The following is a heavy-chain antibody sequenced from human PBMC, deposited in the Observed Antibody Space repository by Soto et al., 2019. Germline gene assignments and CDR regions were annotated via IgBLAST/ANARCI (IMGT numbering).Heavy chain of an antibody. CDR2: ISTYNGNT. V-gene: IGHV1-18*01. CDR1: GYTFTSYG. Sequence: QVQLVQSGAEVKKPGASVKVSCKASGYTFTSYGISWVRQAPGQGLEWMGWISTYNGNTNYAQKPQGKVTMTTDTSTSTAYMELRSLRSDDTAVYYCARAVQYDILTGYYADYYYYGMAVWGQGTTVTVSS. J-gene: IGHJ6*02. CDR3: ARAVQYDILTGYYADYYYYGMAV. D-gene: IGHD3-9*01.